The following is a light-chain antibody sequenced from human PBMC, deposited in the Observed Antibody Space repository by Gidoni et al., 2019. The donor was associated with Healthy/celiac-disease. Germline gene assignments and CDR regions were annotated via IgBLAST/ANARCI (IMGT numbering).Light chain of an antibody. J-gene: IGKJ1*01. Sequence: DIQMTQSPSTLSASVGDRVTITCRASQSISSWLAWYQQKPGKAPKLLIYKASSLESGVPSRFSGSASGTEFTLTISSLQPDDFATYYCQQYNSYSTFXQXTKVXIK. CDR2: KAS. CDR3: QQYNSYST. CDR1: QSISSW. V-gene: IGKV1-5*03.